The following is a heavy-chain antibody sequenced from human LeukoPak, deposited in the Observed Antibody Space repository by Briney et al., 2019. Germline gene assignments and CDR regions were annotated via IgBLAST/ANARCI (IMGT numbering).Heavy chain of an antibody. Sequence: GGSLRLSCAASGFTVSSNYMSWVRQAPGKGLEWVSVIYSGGSTYYADSVKGRFTISRDNAKNSLYLQMNSLRAEDTAVYYCARDSRFLGVAFDIWGQGTMVTVSS. CDR1: GFTVSSNY. CDR2: IYSGGST. J-gene: IGHJ3*02. D-gene: IGHD3-16*01. CDR3: ARDSRFLGVAFDI. V-gene: IGHV3-53*01.